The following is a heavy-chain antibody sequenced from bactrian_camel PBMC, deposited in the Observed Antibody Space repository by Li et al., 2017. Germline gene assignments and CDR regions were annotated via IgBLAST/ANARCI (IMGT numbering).Heavy chain of an antibody. CDR1: GLPFSSYY. J-gene: IGHJ4*01. CDR2: INHPGGST. V-gene: IGHV3S28*01. D-gene: IGHD5*01. Sequence: QVQLVESGGGLVQPGGSLRLSCAASGLPFSSYYMTWVRQGPGKGLEWVSTINHPGGSTFYADSVKGRFTISIDNAKTTLYLQMNNLRADDTAMYYCAIGLFADFGLGRGTQVTVS.